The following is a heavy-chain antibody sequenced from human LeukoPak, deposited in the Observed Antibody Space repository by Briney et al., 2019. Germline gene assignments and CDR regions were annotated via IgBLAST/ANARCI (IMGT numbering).Heavy chain of an antibody. Sequence: GGSLRLSCAASGFXFSSCSINWVRQAPGKGQEWVSYISSTSSTIYYADSVKGRFTISRDNVKNSLYLQMNSLRDEDTAVYYCARWTVAAAGVDYWGQGTLVTVSS. CDR3: ARWTVAAAGVDY. V-gene: IGHV3-48*02. CDR1: GFXFSSCS. CDR2: ISSTSSTI. J-gene: IGHJ4*02. D-gene: IGHD6-13*01.